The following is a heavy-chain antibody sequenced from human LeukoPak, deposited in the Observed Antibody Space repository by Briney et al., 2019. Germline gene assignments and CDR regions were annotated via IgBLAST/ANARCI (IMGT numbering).Heavy chain of an antibody. CDR2: IIPIFGTA. Sequence: ASVKVSCKXSGGTFSKYSINWVRQAPGQGLEWMGGIIPIFGTANYVQKFQGRVTITADESTRTAYMELSRLRSEDTAVYYCARASSDDTAMATPFAYWGQGTLVTVSS. J-gene: IGHJ4*02. CDR3: ARASSDDTAMATPFAY. V-gene: IGHV1-69*13. D-gene: IGHD5-18*01. CDR1: GGTFSKYS.